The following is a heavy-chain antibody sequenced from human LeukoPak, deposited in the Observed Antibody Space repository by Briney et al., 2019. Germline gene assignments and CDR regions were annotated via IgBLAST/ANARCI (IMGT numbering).Heavy chain of an antibody. CDR1: GGSISSYY. CDR3: ARQRPPTDY. CDR2: IYYSGRT. V-gene: IGHV4-59*08. Sequence: PSETLSLTCTVYGGSISSYYWSWIRQPPGKGLEWIGHIYYSGRTNYNPSLKSRDTISENTSKHQFSLKLSSVTAADTAVYYCARQRPPTDYWGQGTLVTVSS. J-gene: IGHJ4*02.